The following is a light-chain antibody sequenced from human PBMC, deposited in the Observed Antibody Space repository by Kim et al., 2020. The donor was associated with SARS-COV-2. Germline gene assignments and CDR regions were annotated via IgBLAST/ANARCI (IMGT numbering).Light chain of an antibody. CDR2: GAS. CDR3: QQYGSSQWT. V-gene: IGKV3-20*01. Sequence: SPGERATLSCRASQSVSSSYLAWYQQKPGQAPSLLIYGASSRATGIPDRFSGSGSGTDFTLTISRLEPEDFAVYYCQQYGSSQWTFGQGTKVDIK. J-gene: IGKJ1*01. CDR1: QSVSSSY.